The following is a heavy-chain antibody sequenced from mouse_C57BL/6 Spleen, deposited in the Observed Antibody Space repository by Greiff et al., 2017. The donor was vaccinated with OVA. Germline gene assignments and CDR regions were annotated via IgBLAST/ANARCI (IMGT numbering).Heavy chain of an antibody. Sequence: VQLKESGAELVRPGASVKLSCTASGFNIKDDYMHWVKQRPEQGLEWIGWIDPENGDTEYASKFQGKATITADTSSNTAYLQLSSLTSEDTAVYYCTLNSYFDYWAKAPLSQSPQ. D-gene: IGHD1-3*01. CDR2: IDPENGDT. J-gene: IGHJ2*01. CDR1: GFNIKDDY. CDR3: TLNSYFDY. V-gene: IGHV14-4*01.